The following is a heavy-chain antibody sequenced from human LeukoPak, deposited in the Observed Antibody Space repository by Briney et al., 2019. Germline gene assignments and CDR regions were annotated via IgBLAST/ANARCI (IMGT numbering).Heavy chain of an antibody. CDR3: ARNPVEYSSPGARTPFDY. J-gene: IGHJ4*02. Sequence: SETLSLTCSVSGGSITSYYWSWIRQSPGKGLEWIGYIHYSGSTNYNPSLKSRVTISGDTSKNQFSLKLSSVTAADTAVYYCARNPVEYSSPGARTPFDYWGQGTLVTVSS. CDR2: IHYSGST. V-gene: IGHV4-59*01. D-gene: IGHD6-6*01. CDR1: GGSITSYY.